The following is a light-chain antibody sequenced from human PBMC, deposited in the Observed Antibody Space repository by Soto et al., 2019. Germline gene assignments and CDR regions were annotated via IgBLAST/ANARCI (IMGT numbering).Light chain of an antibody. Sequence: QSVLTQPPSASGTPGQRFTIYCSGSSSNIGSNTVNWYQQLPGTAPKLLIYSNNQRPSGVPDRFSGSKSGTSAPLAISGLQSEDEADYYCAAWDDSLNGYVFGTGTKVTVL. CDR1: SSNIGSNT. CDR3: AAWDDSLNGYV. V-gene: IGLV1-44*01. CDR2: SNN. J-gene: IGLJ1*01.